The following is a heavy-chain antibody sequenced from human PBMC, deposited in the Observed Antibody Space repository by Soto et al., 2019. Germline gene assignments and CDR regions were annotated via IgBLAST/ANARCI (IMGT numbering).Heavy chain of an antibody. CDR3: ARYRREAVAGYTLDN. Sequence: SETLSLTCTVSGGSISSNYWTWIRQPPGKGLEWIGYVYNGGSTNYNPSLKSRVTISEDTSKSQFSLKVNSMTAADTAVYYCARYRREAVAGYTLDNWGQGSLVTVSS. CDR2: VYNGGST. J-gene: IGHJ1*01. D-gene: IGHD6-13*01. V-gene: IGHV4-59*01. CDR1: GGSISSNY.